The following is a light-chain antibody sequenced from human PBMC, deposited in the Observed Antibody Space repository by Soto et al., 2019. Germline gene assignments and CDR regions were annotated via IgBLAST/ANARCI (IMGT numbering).Light chain of an antibody. CDR3: CSYAGSSTHV. CDR2: EVS. J-gene: IGLJ1*01. V-gene: IGLV2-23*02. Sequence: LTQPASVSGSPGQSITFSCTGTSSDVGSSNLVSWYQQHPGKAPKPLIYEVSKRPSGVSNRFSGSKSGNTASLTISGLQAEDEADYYCCSYAGSSTHVFGTGTKVTVL. CDR1: SSDVGSSNL.